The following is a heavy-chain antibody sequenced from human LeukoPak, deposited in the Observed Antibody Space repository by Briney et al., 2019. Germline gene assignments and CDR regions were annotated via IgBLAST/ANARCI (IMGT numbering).Heavy chain of an antibody. D-gene: IGHD6-19*01. CDR3: AKEHRSGWNLISFDL. CDR2: ISSSSATT. J-gene: IGHJ4*02. CDR1: GFTFNTCA. V-gene: IGHV3-23*01. Sequence: GGSLRLSCAGSGFTFNTCAMSWVRQAPGKGLEWVSGISSSSATTYYADSVKGRFSISRDNSHSTLFLQLNGLRAEDTAVYYCAKEHRSGWNLISFDLWGQGTLATVSS.